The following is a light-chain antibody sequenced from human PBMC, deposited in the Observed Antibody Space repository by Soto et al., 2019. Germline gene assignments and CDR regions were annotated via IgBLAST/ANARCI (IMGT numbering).Light chain of an antibody. CDR1: QSVSNY. Sequence: CTHSPGTLSFPPVQRTTVSCRASQSVSNYLAWYQQKPGQAPRLLIYGASSRATGIPDRFSGSGSGTDFTLTISRLEPEDFAVYYCQQDGSSPRTFGQGTKVDIK. V-gene: IGKV3-20*01. CDR2: GAS. J-gene: IGKJ1*01. CDR3: QQDGSSPRT.